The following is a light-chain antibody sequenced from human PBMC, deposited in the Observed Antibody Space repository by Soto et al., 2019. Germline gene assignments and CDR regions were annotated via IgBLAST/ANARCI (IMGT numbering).Light chain of an antibody. CDR1: QSVSTSY. CDR3: QRYGSAPLT. CDR2: GAS. J-gene: IGKJ4*01. Sequence: EIALTKSPGTLSLSPQEIATLSCGASQSVSTSYLAWYQQKPGQAHRLLIYGASSRPTGIPDRLSGSGSGTDFTLTVSRLEPEDFAVYYCQRYGSAPLTFGGGTKVEIK. V-gene: IGKV3-20*01.